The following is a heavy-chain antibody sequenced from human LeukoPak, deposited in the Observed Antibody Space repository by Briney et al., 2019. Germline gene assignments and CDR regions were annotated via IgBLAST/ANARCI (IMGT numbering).Heavy chain of an antibody. CDR2: INTNTGNP. D-gene: IGHD2-15*01. V-gene: IGHV7-4-1*02. Sequence: ASVKVSCNASGYTFTSYAMNWVRQAPGQGLEWMGWINTNTGNPTYAQGFTGRFVFSLDTSVSTAYLQISSLKAEDTAVYYCAREVVAATPGALDAFDIWGQGTMVTVSS. CDR1: GYTFTSYA. J-gene: IGHJ3*02. CDR3: AREVVAATPGALDAFDI.